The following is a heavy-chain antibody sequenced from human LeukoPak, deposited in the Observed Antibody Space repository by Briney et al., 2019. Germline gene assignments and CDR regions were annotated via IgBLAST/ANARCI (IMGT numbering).Heavy chain of an antibody. Sequence: SVKVSCKASGGTFSNYAISWVRQAPGQGLEWMGGTMPTFGTAYYAQKFQGRVTIAADESTTTAYMELSSLRPEDTAVYFCAIGPVLAAANLNWFDPWGQGTLVIVSS. J-gene: IGHJ5*02. D-gene: IGHD2-2*01. CDR2: TMPTFGTA. CDR1: GGTFSNYA. CDR3: AIGPVLAAANLNWFDP. V-gene: IGHV1-69*13.